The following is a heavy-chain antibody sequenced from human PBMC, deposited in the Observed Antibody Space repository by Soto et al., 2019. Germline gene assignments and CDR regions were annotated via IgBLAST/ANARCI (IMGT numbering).Heavy chain of an antibody. CDR3: AREEAYDFWSGYPLGYNGMDV. V-gene: IGHV1-18*01. D-gene: IGHD3-3*01. CDR2: ISAYNGNT. Sequence: ASVKVSCKASGYTFTSYGISWVRQAPGQGLEWMGWISAYNGNTNYAQKLQGRVTMTTDTSTSTAYMELRSLRSDDTAVYYCAREEAYDFWSGYPLGYNGMDVWGQGTTVTVSS. J-gene: IGHJ6*02. CDR1: GYTFTSYG.